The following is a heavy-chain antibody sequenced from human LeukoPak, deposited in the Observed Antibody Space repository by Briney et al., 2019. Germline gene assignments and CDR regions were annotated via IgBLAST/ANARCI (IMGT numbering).Heavy chain of an antibody. CDR1: GFTFSYYW. J-gene: IGHJ4*02. Sequence: QTGGSLRLSCAASGFTFSYYWMRWVRQAPGKGLEWVANIKEDGSEKYYVDSVRGRFTVSIDNAKNSLYLQMSSLRAEDTAVYYCARDRGGSYSAIDYWGQGTLVTVSS. V-gene: IGHV3-7*01. CDR3: ARDRGGSYSAIDY. D-gene: IGHD2-15*01. CDR2: IKEDGSEK.